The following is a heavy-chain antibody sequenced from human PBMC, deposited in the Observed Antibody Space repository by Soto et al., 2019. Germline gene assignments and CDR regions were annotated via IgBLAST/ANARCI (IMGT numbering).Heavy chain of an antibody. CDR2: INSDGSST. D-gene: IGHD4-17*01. CDR3: AVNTVTTWVGWFDP. Sequence: EVQLVESGGGLVQPGGSLRLSCAASGFTFSSYWMHWVRQAPGKGLVWVSRINSDGSSTSYVDSVKGRFTISRDNAKNTLYLQMNSLRAEDTAVYYCAVNTVTTWVGWFDPWGQGTLVTVSS. V-gene: IGHV3-74*01. J-gene: IGHJ5*02. CDR1: GFTFSSYW.